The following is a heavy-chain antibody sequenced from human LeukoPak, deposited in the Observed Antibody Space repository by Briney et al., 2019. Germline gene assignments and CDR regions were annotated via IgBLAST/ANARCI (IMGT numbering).Heavy chain of an antibody. CDR1: GYTFTGYY. J-gene: IGHJ3*02. V-gene: IGHV1-2*02. D-gene: IGHD3-22*01. CDR3: ARDWNYYDSSGYYQMQAFDI. CDR2: INPNSGGT. Sequence: GASVKVSCKASGYTFTGYYMHWVRQAPGQGLEWMGWINPNSGGTNYAQKFQGRVTMTRDTSISTAYMELSRLRSDDTAVYYCARDWNYYDSSGYYQMQAFDIWGQGTMVTVSS.